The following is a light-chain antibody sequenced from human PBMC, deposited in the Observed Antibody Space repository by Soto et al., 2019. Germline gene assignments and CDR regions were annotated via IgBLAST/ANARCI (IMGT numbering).Light chain of an antibody. J-gene: IGKJ4*01. Sequence: EIVMTQSPATLSVSPGERVTLSCRASHRVSSYLAWYQQKPGQAPRLLIYGASTRATDIPARFSGSGSGTDFTLTISSLHSEDFAVYYCQQYNNWPLTFGGGTKVEIK. V-gene: IGKV3D-15*01. CDR2: GAS. CDR1: HRVSSY. CDR3: QQYNNWPLT.